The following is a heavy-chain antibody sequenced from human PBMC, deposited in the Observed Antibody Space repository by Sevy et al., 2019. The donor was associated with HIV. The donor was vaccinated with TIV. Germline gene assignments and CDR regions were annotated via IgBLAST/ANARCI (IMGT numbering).Heavy chain of an antibody. CDR1: GFTFSSYG. CDR2: IWYEGSNT. J-gene: IGHJ6*02. CDR3: ARDIVAYCGGDCYENYYYGMDV. D-gene: IGHD2-21*02. Sequence: GGSLRLSCAASGFTFSSYGMHWVRQAPGKGLEWVALIWYEGSNTNYADSVKGRFTISRDNSKNTLYVKMNSMRAEDKAVYYCARDIVAYCGGDCYENYYYGMDVWGQGTTVTVSS. V-gene: IGHV3-33*01.